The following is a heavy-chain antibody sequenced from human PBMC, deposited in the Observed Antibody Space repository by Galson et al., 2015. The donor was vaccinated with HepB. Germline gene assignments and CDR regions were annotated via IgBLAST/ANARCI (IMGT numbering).Heavy chain of an antibody. CDR1: GFTFSGYD. J-gene: IGHJ2*01. D-gene: IGHD3-22*01. CDR2: ISNSSSYT. CDR3: ARDSLGDYYERRDLCSYIDL. Sequence: SLRLSCAASGFTFSGYDMSWVRQAPGKGLEWVSYISNSSSYTNYADSVKGRFTISRDNSKNSLYLQMNSLRAEDTAVYYCARDSLGDYYERRDLCSYIDLWGQGTPVTVSS. V-gene: IGHV3-11*06.